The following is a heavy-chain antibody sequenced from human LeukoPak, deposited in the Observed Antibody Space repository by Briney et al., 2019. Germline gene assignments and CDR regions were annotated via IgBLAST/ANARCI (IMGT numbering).Heavy chain of an antibody. CDR3: AKDGRYSGLLGNWFDP. J-gene: IGHJ5*02. D-gene: IGHD5-12*01. Sequence: GGSLRLSCAASGFTFDVYAMHWVRQAPGKGLEWVSGITWNSGRIGYADSVKGRFTISRDNAKNSLYLHMNSLRAEDTALYYCAKDGRYSGLLGNWFDPWGQGTLVTVSS. V-gene: IGHV3-9*01. CDR2: ITWNSGRI. CDR1: GFTFDVYA.